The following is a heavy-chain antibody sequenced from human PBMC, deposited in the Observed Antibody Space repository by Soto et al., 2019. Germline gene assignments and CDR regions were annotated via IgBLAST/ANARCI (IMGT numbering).Heavy chain of an antibody. CDR1: GGSIRSHY. V-gene: IGHV4-59*08. J-gene: IGHJ4*02. CDR2: IFYSGTT. CDR3: ASYGAGTFFEN. Sequence: QVQLQESGPGLVKPSETLSLTCTVSGGSIRSHYWNWIRQSPGKGLEWIGLIFYSGTTNYNPSLKXXVSMSVDTSKNQFSLNLTSVTAADMAVYYCASYGAGTFFENWGQGTLVTVSS. D-gene: IGHD3-10*01.